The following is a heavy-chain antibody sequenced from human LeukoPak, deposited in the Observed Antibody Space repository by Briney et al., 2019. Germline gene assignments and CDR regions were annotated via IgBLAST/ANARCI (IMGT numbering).Heavy chain of an antibody. J-gene: IGHJ5*02. Sequence: SETLSPTCTVSGGSISSYYWSWIRQPAGKGLEWIGRIYTSGSTNYNPSLKSRVTMSVDTSKNQFSLKLSSVTAADTAVYYCARLPYYYGSGSFPWGQGTLVTVSS. V-gene: IGHV4-4*07. CDR1: GGSISSYY. CDR2: IYTSGST. CDR3: ARLPYYYGSGSFP. D-gene: IGHD3-10*01.